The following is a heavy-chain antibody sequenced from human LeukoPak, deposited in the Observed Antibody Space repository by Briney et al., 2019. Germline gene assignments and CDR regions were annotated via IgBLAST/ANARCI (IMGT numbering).Heavy chain of an antibody. Sequence: GASVKVSCKASGYTFTSYGISWVRQAPGQGLEWMGGIIPIFGTASYAQKFQGRVTITADKSTSTAYMELSSLRSEDTAVYYCAREFYVGSGWSPNYYYYYYMDVWGKGTTVTVSS. CDR3: AREFYVGSGWSPNYYYYYYMDV. V-gene: IGHV1-69*06. J-gene: IGHJ6*03. D-gene: IGHD6-19*01. CDR2: IIPIFGTA. CDR1: GYTFTSYG.